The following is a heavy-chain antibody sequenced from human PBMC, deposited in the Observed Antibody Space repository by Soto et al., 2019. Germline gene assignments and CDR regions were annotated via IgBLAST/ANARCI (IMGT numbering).Heavy chain of an antibody. CDR3: ARGDPSTVWFDP. V-gene: IGHV1-18*01. J-gene: IGHJ5*02. Sequence: XVKVSCKASGYTFTSYGISCVRHAPGQGLEWMGWISAYNGNTNYAQKLQGRVTMTTDTSTSTAYMELRSMRSDDTAVYYCARGDPSTVWFDPWGQGTLVTVSS. CDR1: GYTFTSYG. CDR2: ISAYNGNT. D-gene: IGHD4-17*01.